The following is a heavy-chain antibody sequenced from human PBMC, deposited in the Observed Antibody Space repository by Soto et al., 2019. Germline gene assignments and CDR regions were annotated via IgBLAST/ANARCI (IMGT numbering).Heavy chain of an antibody. CDR2: IYYSGST. CDR1: GGSISSYY. CDR3: ARMSWEAPGY. V-gene: IGHV4-59*01. D-gene: IGHD1-26*01. Sequence: SETLSLTCTVSGGSISSYYWSWIRQPPGKGLEWIGYIYYSGSTNYNPSLKSRVTISVDTSKNQFSLKLSSVTAADTAVYYCARMSWEAPGYWGPGTLGTLSS. J-gene: IGHJ4*02.